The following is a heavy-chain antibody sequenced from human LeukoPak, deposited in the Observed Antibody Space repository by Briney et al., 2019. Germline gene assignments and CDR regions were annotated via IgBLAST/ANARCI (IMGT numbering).Heavy chain of an antibody. J-gene: IGHJ4*02. CDR1: GFTFSSYA. D-gene: IGHD2-15*01. CDR2: ISYDGSNK. Sequence: GGSLRLSCAASGFTFSSYAMHWVRLAPGKGLEWVAVISYDGSNKYYADSVKGRFTISRDNSKNTLYLQMNSLRAEDTAVYYCAKDFGYCSGGSCYPTGYWGQGTLVTVSS. V-gene: IGHV3-30-3*01. CDR3: AKDFGYCSGGSCYPTGY.